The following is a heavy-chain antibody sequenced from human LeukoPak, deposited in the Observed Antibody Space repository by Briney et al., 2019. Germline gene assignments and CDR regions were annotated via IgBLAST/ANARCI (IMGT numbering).Heavy chain of an antibody. J-gene: IGHJ4*02. CDR1: GYTFTSYY. Sequence: ASVKVSCKASGYTFTSYYVHWVRQAPGQGLEWMGIINPSGGSTSYAQKFQGRVTMTRDMSTSTVYMELSSLRSEDTAVYYCARGGDIVVVITEEWTFDYWGQGTLVTVSS. CDR2: INPSGGST. V-gene: IGHV1-46*01. D-gene: IGHD3-22*01. CDR3: ARGGDIVVVITEEWTFDY.